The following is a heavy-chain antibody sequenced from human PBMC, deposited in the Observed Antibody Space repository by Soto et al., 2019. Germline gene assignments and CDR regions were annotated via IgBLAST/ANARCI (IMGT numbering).Heavy chain of an antibody. V-gene: IGHV4-31*03. CDR3: AGGWLGVVTPDY. Sequence: PSETLSLTCTVSGGSISSGGYYWSWIRQHPGKGLEWIGYIYYSGSTYYNPSLKSRVTISVDTSKNQFSLKLSSVTAADTAVYCCAGGWLGVVTPDYWGQGTLVTVSS. D-gene: IGHD3-10*01. J-gene: IGHJ4*02. CDR2: IYYSGST. CDR1: GGSISSGGYY.